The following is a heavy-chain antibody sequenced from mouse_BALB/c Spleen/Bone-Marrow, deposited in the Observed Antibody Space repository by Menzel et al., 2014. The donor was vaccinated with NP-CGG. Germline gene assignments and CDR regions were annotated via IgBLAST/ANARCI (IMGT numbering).Heavy chain of an antibody. CDR1: GFNIKDYY. V-gene: IGHV14-4*02. CDR2: IDPENGDT. D-gene: IGHD2-14*01. J-gene: IGHJ1*01. Sequence: EVQLVESGAELVRSGASVKLSCTASGFNIKDYYMHWVKQRPEQGLEWIGWIDPENGDTEYAPKFQGKATMTADTSSNIAYLQLSSLTSEDTAVYYCNRYDWYFDVWGAGTTVTVSS. CDR3: NRYDWYFDV.